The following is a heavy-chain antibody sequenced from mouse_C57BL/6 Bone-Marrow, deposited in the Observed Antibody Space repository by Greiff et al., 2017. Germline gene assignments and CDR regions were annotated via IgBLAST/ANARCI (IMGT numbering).Heavy chain of an antibody. Sequence: VKLMESGPGLVQPSQSLSITCTVSGFSLTSSGVHWVRQSPGKGLEWLGVIGSGGSTDYNAAFMSRLHITKDNSKSQVFFNMNRLHADDAAIYYCAKNSYDYGSSGIAYWGQGTLVTVSA. CDR3: AKNSYDYGSSGIAY. CDR2: IGSGGST. D-gene: IGHD1-1*01. V-gene: IGHV2-5*01. J-gene: IGHJ3*01. CDR1: GFSLTSSG.